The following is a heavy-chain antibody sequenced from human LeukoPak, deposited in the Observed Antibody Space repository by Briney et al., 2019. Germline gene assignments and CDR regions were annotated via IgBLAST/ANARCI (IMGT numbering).Heavy chain of an antibody. D-gene: IGHD3-22*01. CDR1: GFTFSSYA. J-gene: IGHJ4*02. Sequence: GGSLRLSCAASGFTFSSYAMHWVRQAPGKGLENVSAISSNGDSTYYANSVMGRFTISRDNSKNTLYLQMGSLRVEDMAVYYCARVGDSSYFDYWGQGTLVTVSS. CDR3: ARVGDSSYFDY. V-gene: IGHV3-64*01. CDR2: ISSNGDST.